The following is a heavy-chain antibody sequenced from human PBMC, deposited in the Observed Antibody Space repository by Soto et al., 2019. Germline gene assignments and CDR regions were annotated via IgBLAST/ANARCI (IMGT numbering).Heavy chain of an antibody. D-gene: IGHD3-16*01. Sequence: PSETLSLTCTVSGGSMSSLYWTCLRQPPGKGLEWIGYISYSRSPYYNPSLKSRVTISTDTSRNLFSLKLSSVIAADTAVYYYARADPDASVGYWGQGTLVTVSS. CDR1: GGSMSSLY. CDR3: ARADPDASVGY. CDR2: ISYSRSP. J-gene: IGHJ4*01. V-gene: IGHV4-59*11.